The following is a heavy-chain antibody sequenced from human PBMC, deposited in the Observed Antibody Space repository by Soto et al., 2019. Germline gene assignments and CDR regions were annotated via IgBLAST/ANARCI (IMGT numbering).Heavy chain of an antibody. CDR2: IYYSGST. D-gene: IGHD4-17*01. CDR1: GGSISSGDYY. V-gene: IGHV4-30-4*01. CDR3: ARVPDGLDYGGNAY. J-gene: IGHJ4*02. Sequence: SETLSLTCTVSGGSISSGDYYWSWIRQPPGKGLEWIGYIYYSGSTYYNPSLKSRVTISVDTSKNQFSLKLSSVTAADTAVYYCARVPDGLDYGGNAYWGQGTLVTVPQ.